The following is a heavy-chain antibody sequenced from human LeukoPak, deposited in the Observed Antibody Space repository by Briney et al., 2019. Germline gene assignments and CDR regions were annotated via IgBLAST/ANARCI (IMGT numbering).Heavy chain of an antibody. CDR1: GFTFSTYW. CDR2: TNGDGTDT. Sequence: GGSLRLSCAASGFTFSTYWMYWVRQAPGKGLMWVSGTNGDGTDTRYADSVKGRFTISRDNAKNTLYLQMNSLTAEDTAVYYCASYNWNFLNDYWGQGTLVTVSS. V-gene: IGHV3-74*01. D-gene: IGHD1-7*01. CDR3: ASYNWNFLNDY. J-gene: IGHJ4*02.